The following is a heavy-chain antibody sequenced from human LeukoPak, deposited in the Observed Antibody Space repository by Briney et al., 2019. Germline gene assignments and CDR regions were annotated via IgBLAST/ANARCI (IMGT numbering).Heavy chain of an antibody. CDR1: GFTFSSYA. CDR2: ISSSGSTI. Sequence: GGSLRLSCAASGFTFSSYAMSWVRQAPGKGLEWVSYISSSGSTIYYADSVKGRFTISRDNAKNSLYLQMNSLRAEDTAVYYCARGWQVAGFDYWGQGTLVTVSS. V-gene: IGHV3-48*04. J-gene: IGHJ4*02. CDR3: ARGWQVAGFDY. D-gene: IGHD6-19*01.